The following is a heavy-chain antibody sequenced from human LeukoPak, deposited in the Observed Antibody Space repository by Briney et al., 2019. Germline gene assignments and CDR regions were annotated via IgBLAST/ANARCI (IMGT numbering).Heavy chain of an antibody. Sequence: SETLSLTCSVSGGSVNTYYWSWIRQPPGKGLEWIGYVYYTGSTNYNPSLKSRVTIFEDRSKNQFSLRLSSVTVADTAVYYCARHFAYSSSSYFDYWGQGNLVTVSS. V-gene: IGHV4-59*08. CDR3: ARHFAYSSSSYFDY. J-gene: IGHJ4*02. CDR2: VYYTGST. CDR1: GGSVNTYY. D-gene: IGHD6-6*01.